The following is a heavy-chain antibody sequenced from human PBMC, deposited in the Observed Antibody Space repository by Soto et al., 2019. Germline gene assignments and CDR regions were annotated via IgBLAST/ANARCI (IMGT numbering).Heavy chain of an antibody. Sequence: QVQLQESGPGLVKPSQTLSLTCTVSGGSISSGDYYWNWIRQHPGKGLEWIGYIYYSGSTYYNPSLKSRVTISVDTSRNQFSLKLSSVTAADTAVYYCARAPLTSIFFACGMDVWGQGTTVTVSS. CDR1: GGSISSGDYY. D-gene: IGHD3-3*02. J-gene: IGHJ6*02. V-gene: IGHV4-31*03. CDR3: ARAPLTSIFFACGMDV. CDR2: IYYSGST.